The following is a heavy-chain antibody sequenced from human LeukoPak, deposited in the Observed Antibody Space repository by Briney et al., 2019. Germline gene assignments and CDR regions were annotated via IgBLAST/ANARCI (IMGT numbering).Heavy chain of an antibody. Sequence: GGSLRLSCAASGFTFSSYSMNWVRQAPGKGLEWVSSISSSSSYIYYADSVKGRFTISRDNAKNSLYLQMNSLRAEDTAVYYCARDRAAAMHYYGMDVWGQGTTVTVSS. CDR1: GFTFSSYS. CDR2: ISSSSSYI. CDR3: ARDRAAAMHYYGMDV. V-gene: IGHV3-21*01. D-gene: IGHD2-2*01. J-gene: IGHJ6*02.